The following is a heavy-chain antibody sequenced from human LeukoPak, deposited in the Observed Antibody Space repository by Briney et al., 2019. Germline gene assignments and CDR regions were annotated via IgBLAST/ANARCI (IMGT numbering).Heavy chain of an antibody. J-gene: IGHJ6*01. CDR2: ISYSGGT. Sequence: KSSETLSLTCTVSGVSISSDGYYWSWVRQHPEKGLVWIGYISYSGGTLYNPSLKSRVAISIDTSKNQFSLRLRSVTAADTAVYYCAEDRGLVGERYSYQFYGMDVWGQGTAVTVSS. D-gene: IGHD3-9*01. V-gene: IGHV4-31*03. CDR1: GVSISSDGYY. CDR3: AEDRGLVGERYSYQFYGMDV.